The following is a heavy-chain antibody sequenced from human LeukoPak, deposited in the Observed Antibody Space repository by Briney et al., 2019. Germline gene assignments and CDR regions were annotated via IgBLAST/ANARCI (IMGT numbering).Heavy chain of an antibody. Sequence: PSETLSLTCTVSGGSISSGDYYWSWIRQPPGKGLEWIGEINHSGSTNYNPSLKSRVTISVDTSKNQFSLKLSSVTAADTAVYYCARGYPVGENTAMGHFDYWGQGTLVTVSS. CDR3: ARGYPVGENTAMGHFDY. D-gene: IGHD5-18*01. CDR1: GGSISSGDYY. J-gene: IGHJ4*02. CDR2: INHSGST. V-gene: IGHV4-39*07.